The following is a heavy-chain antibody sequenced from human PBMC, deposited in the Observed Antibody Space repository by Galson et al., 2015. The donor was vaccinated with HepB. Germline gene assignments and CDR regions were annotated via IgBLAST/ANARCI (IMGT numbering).Heavy chain of an antibody. J-gene: IGHJ4*02. CDR1: RFTFSNYW. CDR3: ARDQWRIFDY. D-gene: IGHD6-19*01. Sequence: SLRLSCAASRFTFSNYWMGWIRQAPGKGLEWVASIKEDGSDKYYVDSVKGRFTISRDNAKNSLYLQMNSLRAEDTAVYYCARDQWRIFDYWGQGTLVTVSS. CDR2: IKEDGSDK. V-gene: IGHV3-7*01.